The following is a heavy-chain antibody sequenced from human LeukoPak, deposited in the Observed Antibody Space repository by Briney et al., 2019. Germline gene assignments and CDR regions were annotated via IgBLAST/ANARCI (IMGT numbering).Heavy chain of an antibody. D-gene: IGHD2/OR15-2a*01. CDR2: ISDIGSI. CDR3: AGHHPRNTVDF. Sequence: SETLSLTCTVSGGSISSYYWSWIRQPPGKGLEWIAYISDIGSITYNPSLKSRVTISLDTSKNQFSLKLSSVTAADTAVYYCAGHHPRNTVDFWGQGTLVTVSS. J-gene: IGHJ4*02. V-gene: IGHV4-59*08. CDR1: GGSISSYY.